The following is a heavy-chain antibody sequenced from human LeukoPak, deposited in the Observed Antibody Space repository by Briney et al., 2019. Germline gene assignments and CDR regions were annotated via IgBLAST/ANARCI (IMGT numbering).Heavy chain of an antibody. CDR3: AKHIRIVVVVAATDDWFDP. J-gene: IGHJ5*02. CDR1: GFTFSSYA. CDR2: ISGSGGST. Sequence: GSLRLSCAASGFTFSSYAMSWVRQAPGKGLEWVSAISGSGGSTYYADSVKGRFTISRDNSKNTLYLQMNSLRAEDTAVYYCAKHIRIVVVVAATDDWFDPWGQGTLVTVSS. D-gene: IGHD2-15*01. V-gene: IGHV3-23*01.